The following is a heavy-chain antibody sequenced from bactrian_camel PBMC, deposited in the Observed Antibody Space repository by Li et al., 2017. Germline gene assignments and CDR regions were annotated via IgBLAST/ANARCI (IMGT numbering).Heavy chain of an antibody. CDR1: GFSFDYYF. V-gene: IGHV3S40*01. CDR2: ISGGGST. CDR3: ATGGQMGWVDFGY. Sequence: DVQLVESGGGLVQPGGSLSLSCAASGFSFDYYFTSWVRQAPGKGLEWVAAISGGGSTFYSDSVKGRFTISRDNAKNTVYLQMNSLKSEDTALYYCATGGQMGWVDFGYWGQGTQVTVS. D-gene: IGHD5*01. J-gene: IGHJ6*01.